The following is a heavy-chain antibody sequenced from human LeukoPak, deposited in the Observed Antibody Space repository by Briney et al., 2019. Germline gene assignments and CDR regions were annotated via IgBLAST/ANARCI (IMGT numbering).Heavy chain of an antibody. V-gene: IGHV1-46*01. CDR2: INPSGGST. Sequence: VASVKVSCKASGGTFSSYAISWVRQAPGQGLEWMGIINPSGGSTSYAQKFQGRVTMTRDTSTSTVYMELSSLRSEDTAVYYCARVGGPWGQGTLVTVSS. CDR1: GGTFSSYA. CDR3: ARVGGP. J-gene: IGHJ5*02. D-gene: IGHD2-15*01.